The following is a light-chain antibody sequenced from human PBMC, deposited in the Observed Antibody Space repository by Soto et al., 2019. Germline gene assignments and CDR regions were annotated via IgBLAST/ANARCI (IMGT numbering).Light chain of an antibody. CDR3: QNYIRAPFT. CDR2: TAS. V-gene: IGKV1-27*01. J-gene: IGKJ3*01. Sequence: DIQMTQSPSSLSASVGDRVTITCRASQGIRNSLAWYQQKPGKVPKLLIYTASTLQSGVPSRFSGSGSGTDFTLSISSLQPEDFATYYCQNYIRAPFTFGPGTKLEIK. CDR1: QGIRNS.